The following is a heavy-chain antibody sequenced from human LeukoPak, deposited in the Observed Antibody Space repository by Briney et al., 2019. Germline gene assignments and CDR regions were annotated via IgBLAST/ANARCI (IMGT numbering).Heavy chain of an antibody. CDR1: GFTFSSYS. J-gene: IGHJ4*02. V-gene: IGHV3-21*03. D-gene: IGHD3-22*01. CDR3: AKVSGGYHDY. Sequence: GGSLRLSCAASGFTFSSYSMNWVRQAPGKGLEWVSSISSSSSYIYYADSVKGRFTISRDNAKNSLYRQINSLRAEDTAVYYCAKVSGGYHDYWGQGTRVTVSS. CDR2: ISSSSSYI.